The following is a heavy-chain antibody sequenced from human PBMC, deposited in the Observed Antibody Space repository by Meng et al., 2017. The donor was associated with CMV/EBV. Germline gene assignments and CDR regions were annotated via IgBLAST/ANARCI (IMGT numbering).Heavy chain of an antibody. Sequence: FTFSSYSMNWVRQAPGKGLEWVSSISSSSSYIYYADSVKGRLTISRDNAKNSLYLQMNSLRAEDTAVYYCARDLPYYDFWSGYNWFDPWGQGTLVTVSS. CDR1: FTFSSYS. D-gene: IGHD3-3*01. J-gene: IGHJ5*02. V-gene: IGHV3-21*01. CDR2: ISSSSSYI. CDR3: ARDLPYYDFWSGYNWFDP.